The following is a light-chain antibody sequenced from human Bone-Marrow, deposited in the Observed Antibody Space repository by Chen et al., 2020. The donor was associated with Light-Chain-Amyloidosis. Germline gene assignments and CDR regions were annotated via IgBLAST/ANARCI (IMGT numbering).Light chain of an antibody. CDR2: DDS. J-gene: IGLJ3*02. CDR3: QVWDRSSDRPV. CDR1: NIGSTS. V-gene: IGLV3-21*02. Sequence: SYVLTQPSSVSVAPAQTATIARGGTNIGSTSVHWYQQTPGQAPLLVVYDDSDRPSGIPERLSGSNSGNTATLTISRVEAGDEADYYCQVWDRSSDRPVFGGGTKLTVL.